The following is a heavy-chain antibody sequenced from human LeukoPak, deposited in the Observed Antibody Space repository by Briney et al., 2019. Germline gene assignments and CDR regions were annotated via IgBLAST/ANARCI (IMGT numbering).Heavy chain of an antibody. CDR2: IYSGGST. CDR3: ASLSLGHY. CDR1: GFTVSNNY. J-gene: IGHJ4*02. V-gene: IGHV3-53*01. D-gene: IGHD6-6*01. Sequence: GGSLRLSCAASGFTVSNNYMSWVRQAPGKGLEWVSVIYSGGSTYYADSVKGRFTISRDTSKNTLSLQMNSLRAEDTAVYYCASLSLGHYWGQGTLVTVSP.